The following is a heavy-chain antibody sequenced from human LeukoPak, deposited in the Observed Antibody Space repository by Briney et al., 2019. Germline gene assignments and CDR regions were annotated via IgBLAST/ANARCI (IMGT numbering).Heavy chain of an antibody. J-gene: IGHJ4*02. D-gene: IGHD2-21*02. CDR1: GFTFNNYA. CDR3: AKSPVVMTALFDY. V-gene: IGHV3-23*01. CDR2: ISGSGGST. Sequence: GGSLRLSCAASGFTFNNYAMSWVRQAPGKGLEWVSVISGSGGSTYYAGSVKGRFTISRDNSKNTLYLQMNSLRAEDTAVYYCAKSPVVMTALFDYWGQGTLVTVSS.